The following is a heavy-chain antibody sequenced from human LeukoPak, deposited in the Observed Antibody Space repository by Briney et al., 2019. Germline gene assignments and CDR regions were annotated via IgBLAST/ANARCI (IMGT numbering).Heavy chain of an antibody. CDR1: GGSISSYY. J-gene: IGHJ5*02. CDR2: IYYSGST. V-gene: IGHV4-59*08. D-gene: IGHD3-10*01. Sequence: SETLSLTCAVSGGSISSYYWSWIRQPPGKGLEWIGYIYYSGSTNYNPSLKSRVTISVDTSKNQFSLKLSSVTAADTAMYYCARTNYYGSGSYYPDLWGQGTLVTVSS. CDR3: ARTNYYGSGSYYPDL.